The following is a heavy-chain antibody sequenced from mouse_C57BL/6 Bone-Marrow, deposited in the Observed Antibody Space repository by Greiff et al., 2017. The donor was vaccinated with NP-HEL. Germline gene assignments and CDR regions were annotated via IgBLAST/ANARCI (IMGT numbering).Heavy chain of an antibody. J-gene: IGHJ1*01. V-gene: IGHV7-1*02. CDR3: ARDYYGSSYWYFDV. CDR1: GFTFSDFY. Sequence: EVNVVESGGGLVQPGGSLRLSCATSGFTFSDFYMEWVRQPPGKRLEWIAASRNKANDYTTESSAYVKGRFIVSRDTSQSILYLQMNALRAEDTAIYYCARDYYGSSYWYFDVWGAGTTVTVSS. D-gene: IGHD1-1*01. CDR2: SRNKANDYTT.